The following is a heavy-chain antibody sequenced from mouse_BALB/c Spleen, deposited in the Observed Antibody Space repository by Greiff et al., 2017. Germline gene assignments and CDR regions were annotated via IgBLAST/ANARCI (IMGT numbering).Heavy chain of an antibody. CDR1: GFNITDTY. Sequence: VQLQQSGAELVKPGASVKLSCTASGFNITDTYMHWVKQRPEQGLEWIGRIDPANGNTKYDPKFQGKATITADTSSNTAYLQLSSLTSEDTAVYYCASDEDYAMDYWGQGTSVTVSS. CDR3: ASDEDYAMDY. J-gene: IGHJ4*01. CDR2: IDPANGNT. V-gene: IGHV14-3*02.